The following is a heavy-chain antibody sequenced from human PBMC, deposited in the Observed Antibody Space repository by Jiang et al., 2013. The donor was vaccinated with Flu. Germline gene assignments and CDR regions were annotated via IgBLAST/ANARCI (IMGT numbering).Heavy chain of an antibody. CDR1: GFTFRSYA. D-gene: IGHD3-22*01. J-gene: IGHJ4*01. CDR3: AKEGYYYDSSGYLYYFDY. CDR2: ISGSDGGT. V-gene: IGHV3-23*01. Sequence: VQLLESGGGLVQPGGSLRLSCAASGFTFRSYAMSWVRQAPGKGLEWVSTISGSDGGTYYGDSVKGRFTISRDNSKNTLFLQMNSLRAEDTAVYYCAKEGYYYDSSGYLYYFDYW.